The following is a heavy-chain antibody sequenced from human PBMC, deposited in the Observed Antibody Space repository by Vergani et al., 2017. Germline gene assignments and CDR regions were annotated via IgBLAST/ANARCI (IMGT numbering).Heavy chain of an antibody. CDR1: GFIFSHYW. D-gene: IGHD3-22*01. Sequence: EVQLVESGGGLVKPGGSLRLSCAASGFIFSHYWMSWVRQAPEKGLEWVANINQDGSEKYYVDSVKGRFTISRDNAKNSLYLQMNSLRAEDTALYYCARINYYGSSGYSLTRWHNWFDPWGQGTLITFSS. V-gene: IGHV3-7*01. J-gene: IGHJ5*02. CDR3: ARINYYGSSGYSLTRWHNWFDP. CDR2: INQDGSEK.